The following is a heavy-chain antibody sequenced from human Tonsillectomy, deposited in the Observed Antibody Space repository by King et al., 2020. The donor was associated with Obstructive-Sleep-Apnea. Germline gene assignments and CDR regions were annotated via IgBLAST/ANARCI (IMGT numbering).Heavy chain of an antibody. D-gene: IGHD1-7*01. Sequence: VQLVESGAEVKKPGESLKISCKGSGYSFTSYWIGWVRQMAGKGLEWMGIINPGDSDTNYSPSFQGQVTISADKSISTAYLQWSSLKASDTAMYYCARATGTTLDAFDIWGQGTMVTVSS. CDR2: INPGDSDT. CDR1: GYSFTSYW. CDR3: ARATGTTLDAFDI. V-gene: IGHV5-51*01. J-gene: IGHJ3*02.